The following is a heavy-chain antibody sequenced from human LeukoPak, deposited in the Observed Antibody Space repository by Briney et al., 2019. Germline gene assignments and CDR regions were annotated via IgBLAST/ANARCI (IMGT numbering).Heavy chain of an antibody. V-gene: IGHV4-4*02. CDR3: ARQRHYDFWSGYSYYYYYYMDV. CDR1: GGSISSSNW. D-gene: IGHD3-3*01. Sequence: SETLSLTCAVSGGSISSSNWWSWVRQPPGKGLEWIGEIYHSGSTNYNPSLKSRVTISVDKSKNQFSLKLSSVTAADTAVYYCARQRHYDFWSGYSYYYYYYMDVWGKGTTVTVSS. CDR2: IYHSGST. J-gene: IGHJ6*03.